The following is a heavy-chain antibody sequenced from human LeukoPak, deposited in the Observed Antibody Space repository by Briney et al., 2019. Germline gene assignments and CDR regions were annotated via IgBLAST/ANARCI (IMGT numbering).Heavy chain of an antibody. J-gene: IGHJ4*02. Sequence: PGGSLRLSCAASGFTFSSYGMHWVRQAPGKGLEWVAVIWYDGSNKYYADSVKGRFTISRDNSKNTLYLQMNSLRAEDTAVYYCARDSRYYYDSSGYFSAGDYFDYWGQGTLSPSPQ. CDR2: IWYDGSNK. D-gene: IGHD3-22*01. V-gene: IGHV3-33*01. CDR1: GFTFSSYG. CDR3: ARDSRYYYDSSGYFSAGDYFDY.